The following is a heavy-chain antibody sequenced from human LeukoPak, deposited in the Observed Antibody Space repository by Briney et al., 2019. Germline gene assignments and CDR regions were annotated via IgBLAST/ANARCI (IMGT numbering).Heavy chain of an antibody. CDR3: AKDKVGRSGLGSFHY. J-gene: IGHJ4*02. Sequence: ASVKVSCKASGYTFTGYYMHWVRQAPGQGLEWMGWINPNSGGTNYAQKFQGRVTMTRDTSISTAYMELSRLRSDDPAVYYCAKDKVGRSGLGSFHYWGRGPLVSV. D-gene: IGHD3-10*01. V-gene: IGHV1-2*02. CDR1: GYTFTGYY. CDR2: INPNSGGT.